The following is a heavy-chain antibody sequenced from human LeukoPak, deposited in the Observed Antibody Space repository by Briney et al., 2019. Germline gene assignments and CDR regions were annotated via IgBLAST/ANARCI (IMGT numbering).Heavy chain of an antibody. J-gene: IGHJ6*02. D-gene: IGHD6-13*01. V-gene: IGHV4-4*09. Sequence: SETLSLTCTVPGGSVSGYYWNWIRQSPEKGLEWIGYIYSDGSTDYNPSLTSRVTISIDPAKSQFSLRLRSVTAADTAVYYCAGRYGSSNGFNLEYWGQGTTVTVSS. CDR3: AGRYGSSNGFNLEY. CDR2: IYSDGST. CDR1: GGSVSGYY.